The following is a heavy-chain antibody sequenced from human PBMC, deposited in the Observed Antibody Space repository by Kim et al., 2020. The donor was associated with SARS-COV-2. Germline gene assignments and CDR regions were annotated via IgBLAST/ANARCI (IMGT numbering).Heavy chain of an antibody. D-gene: IGHD3-22*01. CDR3: AKGGRNSSYSRLEY. CDR2: ICDSGSRK. CDR1: GFSISSYG. V-gene: IGHV3-23*05. Sequence: GGSLRLSCAASGFSISSYGLTWVRQAPGKVPEWVATICDSGSRKHYVDSVKGRFTISRDNSKSTLWLEMNSLRADDTAIYYCAKGGRNSSYSRLEYWGQGALVTVSS. J-gene: IGHJ4*02.